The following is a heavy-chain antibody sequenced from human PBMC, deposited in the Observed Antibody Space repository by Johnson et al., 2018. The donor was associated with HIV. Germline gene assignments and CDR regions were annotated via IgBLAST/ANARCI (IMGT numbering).Heavy chain of an antibody. J-gene: IGHJ3*02. Sequence: VQLVESGGGLVQPGGSLRLSCAASGFTFSTYWMNWVRQAPGKGLEWLANINQDGSAKYSVDSLKGRFTISRDNVKNSLYLQMNSLRVEDAAVYYCVRGRDSSGEGGAFDIWGQGTMVTVSS. CDR2: INQDGSAK. V-gene: IGHV3-7*05. CDR1: GFTFSTYW. D-gene: IGHD1-26*01. CDR3: VRGRDSSGEGGAFDI.